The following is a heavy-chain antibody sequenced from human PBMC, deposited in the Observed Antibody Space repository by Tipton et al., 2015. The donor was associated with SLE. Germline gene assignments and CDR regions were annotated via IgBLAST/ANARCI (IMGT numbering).Heavy chain of an antibody. J-gene: IGHJ3*02. D-gene: IGHD3-3*01. Sequence: QLVQSGAEVKKPGESLKISCQVSGYKFTSNWIGWVRQLPGKGLEWMGIIYPGDSDTRYSPSFQGQVTMSVDKSIDTAYLQWDSLRAEDTAVYYCAREGVFLEAFDIWGQGTMVTVSS. CDR1: GYKFTSNW. CDR2: IYPGDSDT. CDR3: AREGVFLEAFDI. V-gene: IGHV5-51*03.